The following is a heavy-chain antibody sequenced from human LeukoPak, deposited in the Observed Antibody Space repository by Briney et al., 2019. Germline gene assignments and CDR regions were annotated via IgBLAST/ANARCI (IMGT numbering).Heavy chain of an antibody. V-gene: IGHV7-4-1*02. CDR1: GYTFTSYA. J-gene: IGHJ3*02. CDR3: ARAPRSGYYLNDAFDI. D-gene: IGHD3-22*01. Sequence: ASVKVSCKASGYTFTSYAMNWVRQAPGQGLEWMGWINTNTGNPTYAQGFTGRFVFSLDTSVSTAYLQISSLKAEDTAVYYCARAPRSGYYLNDAFDIWGQGTMVTVSS. CDR2: INTNTGNP.